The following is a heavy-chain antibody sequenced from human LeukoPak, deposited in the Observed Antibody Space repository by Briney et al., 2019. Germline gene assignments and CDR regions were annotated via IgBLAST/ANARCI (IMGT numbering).Heavy chain of an antibody. CDR2: ISGSGGST. J-gene: IGHJ5*02. Sequence: GSLRLSCAASGFTFSSYGMSWVRQAPGKGLEWVSAISGSGGSTYYADSVKGRFTISRDNSKNTLYLQMNSLRAEDTAVYYCAKALYGDYGFDPWGQGTLVTVSS. CDR1: GFTFSSYG. D-gene: IGHD4-17*01. CDR3: AKALYGDYGFDP. V-gene: IGHV3-23*01.